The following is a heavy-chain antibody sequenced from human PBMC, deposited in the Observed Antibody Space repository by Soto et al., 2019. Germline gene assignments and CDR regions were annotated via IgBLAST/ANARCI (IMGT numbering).Heavy chain of an antibody. Sequence: QLHLRESGPGLVKPSETLSLTCTDSGGSITSSSYYWGWIRQPPGKGLEWIGSIYYSGSTYYNPSLKSRVTISVDTSQSQFYLKLSSATAADTAVYYCATQEVGGSYVYTFDPWGQGTLVTVSS. CDR3: ATQEVGGSYVYTFDP. D-gene: IGHD1-26*01. V-gene: IGHV4-39*01. CDR2: IYYSGST. CDR1: GGSITSSSYY. J-gene: IGHJ5*02.